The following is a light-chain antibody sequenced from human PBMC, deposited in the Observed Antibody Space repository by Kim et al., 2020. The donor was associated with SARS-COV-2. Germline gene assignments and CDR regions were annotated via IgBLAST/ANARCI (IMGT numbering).Light chain of an antibody. Sequence: DIQMTQSPSTLSVSVGDRVTITCRASQSIGTWLAWYQQKPGKAPRLLIYDASNLDSGVPSRFSGSGSGTEFTLTISSLQTDGFATYYCQQYNRSPGLTFGGGTKVDIK. CDR1: QSIGTW. V-gene: IGKV1-5*03. CDR2: DAS. CDR3: QQYNRSPGLT. J-gene: IGKJ4*01.